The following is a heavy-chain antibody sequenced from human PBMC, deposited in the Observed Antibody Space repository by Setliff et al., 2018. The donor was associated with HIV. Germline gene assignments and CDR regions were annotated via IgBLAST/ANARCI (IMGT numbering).Heavy chain of an antibody. CDR1: GYTFTTYA. J-gene: IGHJ1*01. CDR2: INAGNGNA. V-gene: IGHV1-3*01. D-gene: IGHD2-15*01. Sequence: ASVKVSCKASGYTFTTYALHWVRQAPGQRLEWMGWINAGNGNAKYSQKFQGRVTMTRDTSASTAYMELSSLTSEGTAVYYCARVACSGGSCYSYFQHWGQGTLVTVSS. CDR3: ARVACSGGSCYSYFQH.